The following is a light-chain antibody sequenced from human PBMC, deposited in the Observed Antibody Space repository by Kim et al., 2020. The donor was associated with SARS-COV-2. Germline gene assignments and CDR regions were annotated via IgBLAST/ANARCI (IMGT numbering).Light chain of an antibody. V-gene: IGLV3-19*01. J-gene: IGLJ2*01. CDR3: NSRDSNDNGV. CDR2: GKN. Sequence: VALGKTGSITCQGDSIRSYNATWYQQRPGQAPILVIYGKNNRPSGIPDRFSGSSSGNTASLTSTGTQAGDEADYYCNSRDSNDNGVFGGGTQLTVL. CDR1: SIRSYN.